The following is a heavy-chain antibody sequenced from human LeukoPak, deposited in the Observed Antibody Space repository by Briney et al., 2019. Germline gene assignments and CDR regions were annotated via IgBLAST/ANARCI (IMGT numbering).Heavy chain of an antibody. J-gene: IGHJ3*02. CDR3: AREHSVGGGLDAFDM. CDR1: GGSISTYY. CDR2: VYSIGRT. D-gene: IGHD3-16*01. Sequence: PSETLSLTCTVSGGSISTYYWNWIRQAPGKGLEWIGYVYSIGRTNSNPTLRTRVTIPVDTSKSQFSVRLTSVTAADTAVYYCAREHSVGGGLDAFDMWGQGTMVTVSS. V-gene: IGHV4-59*01.